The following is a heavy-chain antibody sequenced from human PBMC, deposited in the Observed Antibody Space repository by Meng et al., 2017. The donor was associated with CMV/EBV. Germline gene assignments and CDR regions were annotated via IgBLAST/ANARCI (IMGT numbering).Heavy chain of an antibody. J-gene: IGHJ3*02. Sequence: SVKVSCKASGGTFSSCAISWVRQAPGQGLEWMGGIIPILGIANYAQKFQGRVTITADKSTSTAYMELSSLRSEDTAVYYCARAGAYCSSTSCSPGAFDIWGQGTMVTVSS. CDR1: GGTFSSCA. V-gene: IGHV1-69*10. CDR2: IIPILGIA. D-gene: IGHD2-2*01. CDR3: ARAGAYCSSTSCSPGAFDI.